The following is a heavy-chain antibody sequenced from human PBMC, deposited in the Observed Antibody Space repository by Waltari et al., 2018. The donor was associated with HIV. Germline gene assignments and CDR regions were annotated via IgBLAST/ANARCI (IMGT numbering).Heavy chain of an antibody. J-gene: IGHJ6*02. Sequence: EIQLVQSGAEVKETRESLKISCKGFGYSFTSYWIGWVRKMPGKRLEWIGISYPGDSDTRYSPSFQGQVTISADKSINTAYLQWSRLKASDTAIYYCARYRYSGSYSPYNYDMDVWGHGTTVIVSS. D-gene: IGHD1-26*01. CDR1: GYSFTSYW. CDR3: ARYRYSGSYSPYNYDMDV. V-gene: IGHV5-51*03. CDR2: SYPGDSDT.